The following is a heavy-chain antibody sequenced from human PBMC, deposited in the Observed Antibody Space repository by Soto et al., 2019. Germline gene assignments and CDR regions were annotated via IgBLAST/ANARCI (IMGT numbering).Heavy chain of an antibody. V-gene: IGHV4-30-4*01. CDR2: IYYSGST. Sequence: QVQLQESGPGLVKPSQTLSLTCTVSGGSISSGDYYWSWIRQPPGKGLEWIGYIYYSGSTYYNPCLKSRVTISVDTSKNQFSLKLSSVTAADTAVYYCARRWFGESDYYYGMDVWGQGTTVTVSS. CDR3: ARRWFGESDYYYGMDV. J-gene: IGHJ6*02. D-gene: IGHD3-10*01. CDR1: GGSISSGDYY.